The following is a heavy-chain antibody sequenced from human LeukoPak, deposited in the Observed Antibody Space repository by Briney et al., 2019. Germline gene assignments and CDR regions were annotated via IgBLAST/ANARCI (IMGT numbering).Heavy chain of an antibody. Sequence: GASVKVSCKISGALLIELSIHWVRQSPGKGLEWMGGFDSEDGKTKAAQNFLDRVSLTEDTSLGTAYMELHSVTSQDTAVYYCVTGSSERDYYESHMFYFGDSWGQGTVVTVSS. CDR1: GALLIELS. CDR2: FDSEDGKT. D-gene: IGHD3-22*01. CDR3: VTGSSERDYYESHMFYFGDS. V-gene: IGHV1-24*01. J-gene: IGHJ4*02.